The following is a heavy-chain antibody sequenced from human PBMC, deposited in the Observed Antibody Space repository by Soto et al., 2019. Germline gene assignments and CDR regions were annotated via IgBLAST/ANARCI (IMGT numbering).Heavy chain of an antibody. J-gene: IGHJ6*02. CDR3: ARDLRYSSGAFYYYYGMDV. CDR2: IIPIFGTA. V-gene: IGHV1-69*13. D-gene: IGHD6-19*01. CDR1: GGTFSSYA. Sequence: ASVKVSCKASGGTFSSYAISWVRQAPGQGLEWMGGIIPIFGTANYAQKFQGRVTITADESTSTAYMELSSLRSEDTAVYYCARDLRYSSGAFYYYYGMDVWGQGTTVTVSS.